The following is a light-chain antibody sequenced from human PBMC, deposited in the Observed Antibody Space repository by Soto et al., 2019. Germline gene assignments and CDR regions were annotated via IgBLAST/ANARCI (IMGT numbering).Light chain of an antibody. CDR2: DVS. CDR1: SSDVGGYNY. V-gene: IGLV2-14*01. J-gene: IGLJ1*01. Sequence: QSALTQPASVSGSPGQSITISCTGTSSDVGGYNYVSWYQQHPGKAPKLMIYDVSNRPSGVSNRFSGSKSGNTASPTISGLQAEDEADYYCSSYTSSYVFGTGTKLTVL. CDR3: SSYTSSYV.